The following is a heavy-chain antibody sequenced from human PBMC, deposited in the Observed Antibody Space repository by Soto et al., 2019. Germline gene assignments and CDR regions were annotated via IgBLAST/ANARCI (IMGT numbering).Heavy chain of an antibody. Sequence: QVQLVQSGAEVKKPGSSVKVSCKASGCSFSNYAINWVRQAPGKGLEWMGRIVPFVGITKYEQKFQGRVTITADNSTSTAYRERSSLRSEYTAVYYCAREMGATNDYWGQGTLVTVSS. V-gene: IGHV1-69*04. J-gene: IGHJ4*02. D-gene: IGHD1-26*01. CDR3: AREMGATNDY. CDR1: GCSFSNYA. CDR2: IVPFVGIT.